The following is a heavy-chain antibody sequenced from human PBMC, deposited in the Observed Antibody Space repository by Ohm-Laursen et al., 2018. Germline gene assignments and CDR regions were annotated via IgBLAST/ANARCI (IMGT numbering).Heavy chain of an antibody. CDR3: ARYTAPKYYYGMDV. CDR1: GGSISSYY. Sequence: TLSLTCTVSGGSISSYYWSWIRQPAGKGLEWIGRIYYSGSTNYNPSLKSRVTISVDTSKNQFSLKLNSVTAADTAVYYCARYTAPKYYYGMDVWGQGTTVTVSS. D-gene: IGHD1-1*01. V-gene: IGHV4-4*07. CDR2: IYYSGST. J-gene: IGHJ6*02.